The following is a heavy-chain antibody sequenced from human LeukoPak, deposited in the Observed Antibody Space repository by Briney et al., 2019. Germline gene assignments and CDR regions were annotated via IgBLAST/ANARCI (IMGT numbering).Heavy chain of an antibody. Sequence: GGSLRLSCATSGFNCNDAWMNWVRQAPGKGLEWLGRIKSISYGGTIDYAAPVKGRFTISRDDSKNTLYLQMGSLETEDTAIYYCTRTWPGNTCFNFWGQGTLVTVSS. J-gene: IGHJ4*02. D-gene: IGHD1-7*01. CDR1: GFNCNDAW. CDR2: IKSISYGGTI. V-gene: IGHV3-15*01. CDR3: TRTWPGNTCFNF.